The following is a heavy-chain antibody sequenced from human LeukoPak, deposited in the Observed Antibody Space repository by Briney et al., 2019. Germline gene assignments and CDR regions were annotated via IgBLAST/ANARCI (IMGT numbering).Heavy chain of an antibody. V-gene: IGHV3-23*01. D-gene: IGHD5-18*01. CDR3: AAMGYSYVVDY. Sequence: GVSLRLSCAASGFTFSSYAMSWVRQAPGKGLEWVSAIGGSGGSTYYADSVKGRFTISRDNSKNTQYLQMNSLRAEDTAVYYCAAMGYSYVVDYWGQGTLVTVSS. J-gene: IGHJ4*02. CDR1: GFTFSSYA. CDR2: IGGSGGST.